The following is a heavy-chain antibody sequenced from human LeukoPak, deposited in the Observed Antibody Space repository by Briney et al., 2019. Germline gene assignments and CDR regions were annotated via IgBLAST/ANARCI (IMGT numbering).Heavy chain of an antibody. V-gene: IGHV5-51*01. CDR1: GYSFTSYW. CDR3: ARLSYDFWSGYKSMPNWFDP. CDR2: IYPGDSDT. J-gene: IGHJ5*02. D-gene: IGHD3-3*01. Sequence: GESQKISCKGSGYSFTSYWIGWVRQMPGKGLEWMGIIYPGDSDTRYSPSFQGQVTISADKSISTAYLQWSSLKASDTAMYYCARLSYDFWSGYKSMPNWFDPWGQGTLVTVSS.